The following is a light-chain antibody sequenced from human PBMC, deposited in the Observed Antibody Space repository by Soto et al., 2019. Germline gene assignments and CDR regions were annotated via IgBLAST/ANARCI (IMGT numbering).Light chain of an antibody. J-gene: IGKJ1*01. CDR1: QDIGTW. Sequence: DIQMTQSPSSESASIGDSVTITRRASQDIGTWLAWYQQKPGKAPSLLIYAASSLQSGVPSRFSGSGSGTDFTLTINSLQPEDIATYYCQQTNSFPRTFGQGTKVEVK. CDR2: AAS. CDR3: QQTNSFPRT. V-gene: IGKV1-12*01.